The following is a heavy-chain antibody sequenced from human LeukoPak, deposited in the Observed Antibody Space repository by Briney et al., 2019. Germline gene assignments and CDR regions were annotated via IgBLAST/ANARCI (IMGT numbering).Heavy chain of an antibody. V-gene: IGHV1-18*01. CDR3: ANVAKGRFFFYYMDV. J-gene: IGHJ6*03. D-gene: IGHD3-3*01. CDR2: IFSYTGQT. CDR1: GHTANTYG. Sequence: ASVKVSCKASGHTANTYGFTWVRQAPGQGLEWIGWIFSYTGQTKYADKFQGRVTMTTDTSKTIAYLELRSLRSDDTAVCFCANVAKGRFFFYYMDVWGEGTTVTVS.